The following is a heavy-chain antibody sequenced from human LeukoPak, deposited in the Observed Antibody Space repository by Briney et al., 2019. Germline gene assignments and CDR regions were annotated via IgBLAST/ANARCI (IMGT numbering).Heavy chain of an antibody. V-gene: IGHV1-18*01. CDR3: ARSGYSYGYGYYYYGMDV. CDR1: GYTFTSYG. CDR2: ISAYNGNT. D-gene: IGHD5-18*01. Sequence: GASVKVSCMASGYTFTSYGFSWVRQAPGQGLEWMGWISAYNGNTNYAQKLQGRVTMTTDTSTSTAYMELRSLRSDDTAVYYCARSGYSYGYGYYYYGMDVWGQGTTVTVSS. J-gene: IGHJ6*02.